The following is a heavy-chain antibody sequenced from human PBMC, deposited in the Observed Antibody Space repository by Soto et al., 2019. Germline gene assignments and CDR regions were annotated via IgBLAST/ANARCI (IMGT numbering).Heavy chain of an antibody. Sequence: GGSLRFSCVASGFTFSSYALHWVRQAPGKGLEWVALISNDGMNTFYADSVKGRMTVSRDKAEKTMYLQMNSLTAEDTAVYYCAKGLRFMEHWGQGTVVTVSS. D-gene: IGHD3-10*01. J-gene: IGHJ1*01. CDR3: AKGLRFMEH. CDR2: ISNDGMNT. CDR1: GFTFSSYA. V-gene: IGHV3-30-3*02.